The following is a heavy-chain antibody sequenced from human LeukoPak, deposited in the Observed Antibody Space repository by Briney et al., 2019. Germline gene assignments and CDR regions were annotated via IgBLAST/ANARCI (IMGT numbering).Heavy chain of an antibody. CDR3: ARDAAAENWFDP. CDR1: GGSISSSSYY. V-gene: IGHV4-39*07. J-gene: IGHJ5*02. Sequence: SETLSLTCTVSGGSISSSSYYWGWLRQPPGKGLEWIGNIYYSGSTYYNPSLKSRVTISVDTSKNQFSLKLSSVTAADTAVYYCARDAAAENWFDPWGQGTLVTVSS. CDR2: IYYSGST. D-gene: IGHD6-13*01.